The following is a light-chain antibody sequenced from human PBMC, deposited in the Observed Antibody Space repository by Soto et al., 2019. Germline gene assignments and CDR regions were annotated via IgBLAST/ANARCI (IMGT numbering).Light chain of an antibody. V-gene: IGKV1-39*01. CDR1: QSISSS. CDR2: AAS. J-gene: IGKJ4*01. Sequence: DIRMTQSPSSLSASVGDRVTIICRASQSISSSLNWYQQKPGEAPKLLICAASTLHSGVPSRFSGRGSGTDFTLTISSVQPEDFATYYCQQSFSLPLTFGGGTKVEIK. CDR3: QQSFSLPLT.